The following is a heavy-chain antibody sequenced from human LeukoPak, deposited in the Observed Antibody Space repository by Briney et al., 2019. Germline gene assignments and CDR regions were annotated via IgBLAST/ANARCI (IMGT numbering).Heavy chain of an antibody. CDR2: ISSNGGST. D-gene: IGHD5-18*01. J-gene: IGHJ6*03. CDR3: AKCTSSGYSYGYYYYYYMDV. Sequence: GGSLRLSCAASGFTFSSYAMHWVRQAPGKGLEYVSAISSNGGSTYYANSVKGRFTISRDNSKNTLYLQMGSLRAEDTAVYYCAKCTSSGYSYGYYYYYYMDVWGKGTTVTISS. V-gene: IGHV3-64*01. CDR1: GFTFSSYA.